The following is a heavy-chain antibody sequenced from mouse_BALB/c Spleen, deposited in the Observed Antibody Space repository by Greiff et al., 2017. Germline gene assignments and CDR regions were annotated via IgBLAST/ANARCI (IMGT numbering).Heavy chain of an antibody. CDR3: ARDLDYYGSSDWFAY. CDR1: GFTFSSYG. V-gene: IGHV5-6-3*01. D-gene: IGHD1-1*01. Sequence: EVHLVESGGGLVQPGGSLKLSCAASGFTFSSYGMSWVRQTPDKRLELVATINSNGGSTYYPDSVKGRFTISRDNAKNTLYLQMSSLKSEDTAMYYCARDLDYYGSSDWFAYWGQGTLVTVSA. CDR2: INSNGGST. J-gene: IGHJ3*01.